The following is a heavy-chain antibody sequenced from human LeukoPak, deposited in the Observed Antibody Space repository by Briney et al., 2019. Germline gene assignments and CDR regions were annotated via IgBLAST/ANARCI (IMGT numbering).Heavy chain of an antibody. J-gene: IGHJ4*02. V-gene: IGHV5-51*01. CDR1: GYSFTDHW. CDR3: ARLPQWGGTYHFDY. CDR2: IYPGDSDT. D-gene: IGHD1-26*01. Sequence: GESLKISCKGSGYSFTDHWIGWVRQMPGKGLEWMGIIYPGDSDTRYSPSFQGQVTISADKSISMAYLQWSSLKASDTAMYYCARLPQWGGTYHFDYWGQRALLTVSS.